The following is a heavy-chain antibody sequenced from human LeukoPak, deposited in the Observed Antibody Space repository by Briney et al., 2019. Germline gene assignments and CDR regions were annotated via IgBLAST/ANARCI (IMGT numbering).Heavy chain of an antibody. CDR3: AREVYGPPNWFDP. CDR2: INHSGST. D-gene: IGHD2-8*01. J-gene: IGHJ5*02. V-gene: IGHV4-34*01. CDR1: GGSFSGYY. Sequence: SETLSLTCAVYGGSFSGYYWSWIRQPPGKGLEWIGEINHSGSTNYNPSLKSRVTISVDTSKNQFSLKLSSVTAADTAVYYCAREVYGPPNWFDPWGQGTLVTVSS.